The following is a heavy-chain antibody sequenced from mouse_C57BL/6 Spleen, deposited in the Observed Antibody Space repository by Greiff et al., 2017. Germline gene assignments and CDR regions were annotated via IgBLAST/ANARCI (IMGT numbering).Heavy chain of an antibody. D-gene: IGHD1-1*01. V-gene: IGHV2-5*01. Sequence: VQLQQSGPGLVQPSQSLSISCTVSGSSLTSYGVHWVRQSPGKGLEWLGVIWRGGSTDYNAAFMSRLSITKDNSKSQVFFRMNSLQADDTAIYDCAINYDYAMDYWGQGTSVTVSS. CDR2: IWRGGST. CDR1: GSSLTSYG. J-gene: IGHJ4*01. CDR3: AINYDYAMDY.